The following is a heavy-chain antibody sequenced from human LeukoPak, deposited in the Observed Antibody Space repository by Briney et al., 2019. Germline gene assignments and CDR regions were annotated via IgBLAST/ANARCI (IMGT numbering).Heavy chain of an antibody. D-gene: IGHD1-26*01. CDR2: IYHSGST. CDR3: ARAKRVGASHGMDV. J-gene: IGHJ6*02. CDR1: GDSISTYY. V-gene: IGHV4-59*12. Sequence: SETLSLTCTVSGDSISTYYWNWIRQPPGKGLEWIGYIYHSGSTNYNPSLKSRVTISVDTSKNQFSLKLSSVTAADTAVYYCARAKRVGASHGMDVWGLGTTVTVSS.